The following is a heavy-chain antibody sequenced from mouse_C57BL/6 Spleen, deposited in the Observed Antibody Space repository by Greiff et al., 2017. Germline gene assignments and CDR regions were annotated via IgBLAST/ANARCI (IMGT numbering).Heavy chain of an antibody. J-gene: IGHJ2*01. V-gene: IGHV1-69*01. CDR1: GYTFTSYW. Sequence: QVQLQQPGAELVMPGASVKLSCKASGYTFTSYWMHWVKQRPGQGLEWIGEIDPSDSYTNYNQKFKGKSTLTVDKSSSTAYMQLSSLTSEDSAVYYCARRHYGSSYVDYWGQGTTLSVSS. D-gene: IGHD1-1*01. CDR3: ARRHYGSSYVDY. CDR2: IDPSDSYT.